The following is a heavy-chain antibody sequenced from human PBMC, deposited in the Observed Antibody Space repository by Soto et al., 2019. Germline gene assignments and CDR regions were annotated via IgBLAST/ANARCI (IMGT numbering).Heavy chain of an antibody. CDR3: ARDGGRHSGGIDY. J-gene: IGHJ4*02. Sequence: QVQLVQSGAEVKKPGSSVKVSCKASGGTFSSYSINWVRQAPGQGREWMGEIFPIFGTANYAQKFQGRVTITADEYTSTAYMELSSLRSEDTAVYYCARDGGRHSGGIDYWGQGTLVTVSS. D-gene: IGHD1-26*01. V-gene: IGHV1-69*01. CDR2: IFPIFGTA. CDR1: GGTFSSYS.